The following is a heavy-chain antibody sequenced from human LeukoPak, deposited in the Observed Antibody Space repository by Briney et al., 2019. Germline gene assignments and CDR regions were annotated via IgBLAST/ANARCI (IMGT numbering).Heavy chain of an antibody. Sequence: GASVKVSCKASGYTFTGYYMHWVRQAPGQGLEWMGWINPNSGGTNYAQKFQGRVTMTRDTSISTAYMELSRLRSDDTAVYYCARTVGATGTDAFDIWGQGTMVTVSS. CDR3: ARTVGATGTDAFDI. V-gene: IGHV1-2*02. CDR1: GYTFTGYY. CDR2: INPNSGGT. D-gene: IGHD1-26*01. J-gene: IGHJ3*02.